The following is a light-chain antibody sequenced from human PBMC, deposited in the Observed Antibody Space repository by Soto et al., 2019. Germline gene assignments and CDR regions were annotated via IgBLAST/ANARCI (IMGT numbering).Light chain of an antibody. V-gene: IGLV2-14*03. J-gene: IGLJ2*01. Sequence: QSALTQPASVSGSPGQSITISCTGTNSDIGGYNYVSWYQQHPGKAPKLMIYDVSNRPSVVSYRFSGSKSGNTASLTISGLQAEDEADYYCSSYTSRSTLGVFGGGTKVTVL. CDR3: SSYTSRSTLGV. CDR1: NSDIGGYNY. CDR2: DVS.